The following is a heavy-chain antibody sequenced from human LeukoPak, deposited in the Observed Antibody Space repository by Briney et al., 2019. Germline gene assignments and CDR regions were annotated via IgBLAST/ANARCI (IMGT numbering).Heavy chain of an antibody. Sequence: PSETLSLTCAVYGGSFSGYYWSWIRQPPGKGLEWIGEINHSGSTNYNPSLKSRVTISVDTSKNQFSLKLSSVTAADTAVYYCARGKSGGYSSSVAYRGPGSIWFDPWGQGTLVTVSS. CDR3: ARGKSGGYSSSVAYRGPGSIWFDP. V-gene: IGHV4-34*01. CDR1: GGSFSGYY. D-gene: IGHD6-6*01. J-gene: IGHJ5*02. CDR2: INHSGST.